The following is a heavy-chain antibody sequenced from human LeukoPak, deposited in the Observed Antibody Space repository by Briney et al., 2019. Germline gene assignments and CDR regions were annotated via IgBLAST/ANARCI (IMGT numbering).Heavy chain of an antibody. D-gene: IGHD3-10*01. Sequence: GESLKISCKGSGYSFTSYWISWVRQMPGKGLEWMGRIDPSDSYTNYSPSFQGHVTISADKSISTAYLQWSSLKASDTAMYYCARHPQGGSGATNWFDSWGQGTLVTVSS. CDR3: ARHPQGGSGATNWFDS. CDR2: IDPSDSYT. V-gene: IGHV5-10-1*01. J-gene: IGHJ5*01. CDR1: GYSFTSYW.